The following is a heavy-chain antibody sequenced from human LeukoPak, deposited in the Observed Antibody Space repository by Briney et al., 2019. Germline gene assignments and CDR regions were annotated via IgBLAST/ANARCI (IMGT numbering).Heavy chain of an antibody. Sequence: SETLSLTCAVYGGSFSGYYWSWIRQPPGKGLEWIGEINHSGGTNYNPSLKSRVTISVDTSKNQFSLKLSSVTAADTAVYYCARRGRGYCSSTSCYRAGAFDIWGQGTMVTVSS. CDR2: INHSGGT. V-gene: IGHV4-34*01. J-gene: IGHJ3*02. CDR3: ARRGRGYCSSTSCYRAGAFDI. D-gene: IGHD2-2*02. CDR1: GGSFSGYY.